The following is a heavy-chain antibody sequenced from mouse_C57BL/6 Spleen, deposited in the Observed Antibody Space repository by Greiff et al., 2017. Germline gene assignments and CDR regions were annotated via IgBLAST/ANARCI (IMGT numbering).Heavy chain of an antibody. J-gene: IGHJ2*01. CDR1: GYTFTSYW. CDR2: IDPNSGGT. Sequence: QVQLQQPGAELVKPGASVKLSCKASGYTFTSYWMHWVKQRPGRGLEWIGRIDPNSGGTKYNEKFKSKATLTVDKPSSTAYLQLSRLTSEDSAVDYSARCGYGSSSYYFDYWGQGTTLTVSS. V-gene: IGHV1-72*01. D-gene: IGHD1-1*01. CDR3: ARCGYGSSSYYFDY.